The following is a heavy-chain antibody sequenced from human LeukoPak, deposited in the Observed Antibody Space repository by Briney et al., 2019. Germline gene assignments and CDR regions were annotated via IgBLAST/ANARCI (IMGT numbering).Heavy chain of an antibody. D-gene: IGHD4-17*01. CDR2: IYTSGST. V-gene: IGHV4-4*07. Sequence: SETLSLTCTVSGGSISSYYWSWIRQPAGKGLEWIGRIYTSGSTNSNPSLKSRVTMSVDTSKNQFSLKLSSVTAADTAVYYCARDIIGDYGAYYYYYMDVWGKGTTVTISS. CDR1: GGSISSYY. J-gene: IGHJ6*03. CDR3: ARDIIGDYGAYYYYYMDV.